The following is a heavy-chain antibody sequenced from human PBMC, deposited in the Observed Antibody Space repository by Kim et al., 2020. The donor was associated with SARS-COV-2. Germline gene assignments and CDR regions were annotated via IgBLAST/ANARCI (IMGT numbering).Heavy chain of an antibody. J-gene: IGHJ6*02. V-gene: IGHV3-33*01. CDR2: IWYDGSNK. D-gene: IGHD3-16*01. CDR3: AREWGRYGMDV. Sequence: GGSLRLSCAASGFTFSSYGMHWVRQAPGKGLEWVAVIWYDGSNKYYADSVKGRFTISRDNSKNTLYLQMNSLRAEDTAVYYCAREWGRYGMDVWGQGTTVTVSS. CDR1: GFTFSSYG.